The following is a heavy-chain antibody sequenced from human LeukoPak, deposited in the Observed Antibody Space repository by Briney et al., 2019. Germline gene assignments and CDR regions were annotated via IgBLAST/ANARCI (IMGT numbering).Heavy chain of an antibody. CDR1: GYTFTGYY. D-gene: IGHD5-18*01. V-gene: IGHV1-2*02. CDR2: INPNSGGT. CDR3: ASVGYSYDYYYYMDV. Sequence: GASVKVSCKASGYTFTGYYMHWVRQAPGQGLEWMGWINPNSGGTNYAQKFQGRVTMTRDTSISTAYMELSRLRSDDTAVYYCASVGYSYDYYYYMDVWGKGTTVTVSS. J-gene: IGHJ6*03.